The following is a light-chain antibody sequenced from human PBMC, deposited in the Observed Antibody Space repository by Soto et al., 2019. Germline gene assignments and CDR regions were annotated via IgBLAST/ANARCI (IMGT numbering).Light chain of an antibody. CDR3: SSFTSAYTFV. J-gene: IGLJ1*01. CDR2: QVT. V-gene: IGLV2-14*01. Sequence: SALTQPASVSGSLGQSITISCTGTTRDIAGYNYISWYQQLPGKAPKLMIYQVTIRPSGISNRFSGSKSGNTASLTISGLQAEDEADYYCSSFTSAYTFVFGTGTKVTVL. CDR1: TRDIAGYNY.